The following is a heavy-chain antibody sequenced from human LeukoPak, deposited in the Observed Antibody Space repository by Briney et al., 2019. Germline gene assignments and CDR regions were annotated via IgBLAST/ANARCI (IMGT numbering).Heavy chain of an antibody. CDR3: ARLYSNGWYRRDY. D-gene: IGHD6-19*01. Sequence: SETLSLTCTVSGGSISSGGYYWGWIRQPPGKGLEWIGSIYYSGSTYYHPSLKSRVTISVDTSKNQFSLKLSSVTAADTAVYYCARLYSNGWYRRDYWGQGTLVTVSS. CDR1: GGSISSGGYY. V-gene: IGHV4-39*01. J-gene: IGHJ4*02. CDR2: IYYSGST.